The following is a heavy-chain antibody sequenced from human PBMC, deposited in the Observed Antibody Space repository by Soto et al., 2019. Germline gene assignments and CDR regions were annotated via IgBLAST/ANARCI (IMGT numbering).Heavy chain of an antibody. J-gene: IGHJ5*01. CDR2: IYYTGTT. CDR1: GGSISRYY. D-gene: IGHD3-22*01. CDR3: ARLGGFYQSLDS. V-gene: IGHV4-59*08. Sequence: SEALSVTCTVSGGSISRYYWSWIRQPPGKGLEWIGYIYYTGTTTYNPSIKSRVTISVDSSKNQFSLNLTSVSAADTAVYYCARLGGFYQSLDSWGQGTLVTVS.